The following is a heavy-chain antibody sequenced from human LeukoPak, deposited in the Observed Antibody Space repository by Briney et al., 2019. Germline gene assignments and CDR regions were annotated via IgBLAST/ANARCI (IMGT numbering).Heavy chain of an antibody. D-gene: IGHD4-23*01. CDR2: IYYSGST. Sequence: SETLSLTCTVSGGSISSSSYYWGWIRQPPGKGLEWIGSIYYSGSTYYNPSLKSRVTISVDTSKNQFSLKLSSVTAADTAAYYCARSPTVVTPGGNWFDPWGQGTLVTVSS. J-gene: IGHJ5*02. CDR3: ARSPTVVTPGGNWFDP. CDR1: GGSISSSSYY. V-gene: IGHV4-39*01.